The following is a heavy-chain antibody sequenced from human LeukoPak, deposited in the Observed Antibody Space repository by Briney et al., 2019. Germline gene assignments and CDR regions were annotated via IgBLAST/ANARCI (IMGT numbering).Heavy chain of an antibody. Sequence: GGSLRLSCVASGFPFSSYWMTWVRQAPGKGLEWVANIKQDGSKKSYVDSVKGRFTISRDNAKNSLYLQMNSLRAEDTAVYFCARDGSGSYYAYWGQGILVTVSS. J-gene: IGHJ4*02. V-gene: IGHV3-7*03. D-gene: IGHD1-26*01. CDR2: IKQDGSKK. CDR1: GFPFSSYW. CDR3: ARDGSGSYYAY.